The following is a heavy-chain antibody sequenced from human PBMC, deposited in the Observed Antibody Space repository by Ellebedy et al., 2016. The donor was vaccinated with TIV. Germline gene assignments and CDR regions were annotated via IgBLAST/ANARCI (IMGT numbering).Heavy chain of an antibody. CDR2: ISVYNGNT. D-gene: IGHD2-8*01. CDR1: GYTFSIFG. Sequence: AASVKVSCKASGYTFSIFGFSWVRQAPGQGLEWMGWISVYNGNTRYSQKFRGRVNMTTDTSTTTVYMELRSLRSDDTAVYYCARDLRGSLKGGYWGQGTLVTVSS. J-gene: IGHJ4*02. CDR3: ARDLRGSLKGGY. V-gene: IGHV1-18*04.